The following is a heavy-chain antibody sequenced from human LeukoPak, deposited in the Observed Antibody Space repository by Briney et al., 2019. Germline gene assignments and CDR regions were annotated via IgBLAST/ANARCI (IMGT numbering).Heavy chain of an antibody. D-gene: IGHD6-19*01. CDR2: IFTTGST. CDR1: GGSINGGSYY. J-gene: IGHJ4*02. CDR3: ARAPPSCSGWCYEY. V-gene: IGHV4-61*09. Sequence: ASQTLSLTCSVSGGSINGGSYYWSWIRQPAGKPLEWIGHIFTTGSTSYNPSLRTRVTISEDSSKDQFSLSLKSVTAADTAVYYCARAPPSCSGWCYEYWGQGTLVTVSS.